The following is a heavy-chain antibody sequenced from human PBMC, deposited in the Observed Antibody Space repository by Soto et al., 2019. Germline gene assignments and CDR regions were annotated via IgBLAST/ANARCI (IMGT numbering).Heavy chain of an antibody. CDR1: GFTFSSYA. D-gene: IGHD6-19*01. J-gene: IGHJ3*02. Sequence: TGGSLRLSCXASGFTFSSYAMSWVRQAPGKGLEWVSAISGSGGTTYYADSVKGRFTFSRDNSKNTLYLQMNSLRAEDTAVYYCAKTANGWFSAFDIWGQGTMVTVSS. CDR2: ISGSGGTT. V-gene: IGHV3-23*01. CDR3: AKTANGWFSAFDI.